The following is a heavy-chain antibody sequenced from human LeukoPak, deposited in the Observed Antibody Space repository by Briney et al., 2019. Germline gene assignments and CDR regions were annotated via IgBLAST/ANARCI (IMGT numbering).Heavy chain of an antibody. Sequence: GGSLRLSCAAPGFTFPRHAMSWVRQAPGKGLEWVSLITTGSSHIYYADSLKGRFTISRDNAKNSIYLQMDSLGVEDTAVYFCARESSGSGGYSAFDYWGQGTLVIVSS. J-gene: IGHJ4*02. D-gene: IGHD3-10*01. CDR1: GFTFPRHA. CDR3: ARESSGSGGYSAFDY. CDR2: ITTGSSHI. V-gene: IGHV3-21*01.